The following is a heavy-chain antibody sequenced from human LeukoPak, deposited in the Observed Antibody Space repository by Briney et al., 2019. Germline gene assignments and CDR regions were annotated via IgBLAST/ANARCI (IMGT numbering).Heavy chain of an antibody. CDR2: ISGSGGST. CDR3: AKDQKYIVPAAIIDY. Sequence: SGGSLRLSCAASGFTFSSYAMSWVRQAPGKGLEWVSAISGSGGSTYYADSVNGRFFISRDNSKNTLYLQMNSLRAEDTAVYYCAKDQKYIVPAAIIDYWGQGTLVTVSS. D-gene: IGHD2-2*01. J-gene: IGHJ4*02. CDR1: GFTFSSYA. V-gene: IGHV3-23*01.